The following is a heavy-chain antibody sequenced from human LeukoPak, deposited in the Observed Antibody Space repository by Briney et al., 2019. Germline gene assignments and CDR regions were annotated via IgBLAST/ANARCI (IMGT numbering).Heavy chain of an antibody. J-gene: IGHJ4*02. CDR3: AIQANGYYFPFDF. V-gene: IGHV3-23*01. D-gene: IGHD2/OR15-2a*01. Sequence: PGGSLRLSCTASGFRFSTYVMTWVRQAPGKGLEWVSSISGGGDNTVYADSVKGRFTISRDNSKNTLYVQMNNLRADDTAVYYCAIQANGYYFPFDFWGQGTLVTVSS. CDR2: ISGGGDNT. CDR1: GFRFSTYV.